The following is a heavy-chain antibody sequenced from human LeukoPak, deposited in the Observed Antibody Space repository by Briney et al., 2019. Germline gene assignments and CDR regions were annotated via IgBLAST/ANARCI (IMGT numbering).Heavy chain of an antibody. CDR3: ARGYYDSSGYYYFDY. J-gene: IGHJ4*02. D-gene: IGHD3-22*01. CDR1: GGSISSYY. CDR2: SYYSGST. V-gene: IGHV4-59*01. Sequence: SETLSLTCTVSGGSISSYYWSWIRQPPGKGLEWIAYSYYSGSTNYNPSLKSRVTISVDTSKNQFSLKLSSVTAADTAVYYCARGYYDSSGYYYFDYWGQGTLVTVSS.